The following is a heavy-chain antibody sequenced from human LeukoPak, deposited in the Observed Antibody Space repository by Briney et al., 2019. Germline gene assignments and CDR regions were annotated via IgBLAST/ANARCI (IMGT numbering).Heavy chain of an antibody. CDR1: GFTFSSYS. J-gene: IGHJ4*02. Sequence: GGSLRLSCAASGFTFSSYSMNWVRQTPGKGLEWVSSISSSSSYIYYADSVKGRFTISRDNAKNSLYLQVNSLRAEDTAVYYCARETYCTSTSCPIGDHFDYWGQGTLVTVSS. CDR2: ISSSSSYI. CDR3: ARETYCTSTSCPIGDHFDY. V-gene: IGHV3-21*01. D-gene: IGHD2-2*01.